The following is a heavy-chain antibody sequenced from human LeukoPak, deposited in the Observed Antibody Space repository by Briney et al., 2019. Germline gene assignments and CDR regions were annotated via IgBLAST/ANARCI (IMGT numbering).Heavy chain of an antibody. CDR1: GVSISSVY. J-gene: IGHJ4*02. CDR2: IYFSGST. Sequence: SETLSLTCTVSGVSISSVYWSWIRQPPAKGLEWIGYIYFSGSTNYNPSLESRVSMSLDTSKTQFSLKLRSVTAADTAVYYCARYVRNRGTFYLDYWGQGTLVTVSS. V-gene: IGHV4-59*01. D-gene: IGHD1-26*01. CDR3: ARYVRNRGTFYLDY.